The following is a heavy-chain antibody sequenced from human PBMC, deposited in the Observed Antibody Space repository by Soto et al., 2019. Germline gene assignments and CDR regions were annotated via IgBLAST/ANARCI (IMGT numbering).Heavy chain of an antibody. CDR1: GGTFSSYT. CDR2: TIPLLGIA. J-gene: IGHJ6*02. CDR3: ARAPYDDYATNYYYSYGMDV. Sequence: QVQLVQSGAEVKKPASSVKVSCKASGGTFSSYTISWVRQAPGQGLEWTGRTIPLLGIANYAQKFQGRVTITAEKSTTTAYMELSSLRAEDTAVYYCARAPYDDYATNYYYSYGMDVWGQGTTVTVSS. V-gene: IGHV1-69*02. D-gene: IGHD4-17*01.